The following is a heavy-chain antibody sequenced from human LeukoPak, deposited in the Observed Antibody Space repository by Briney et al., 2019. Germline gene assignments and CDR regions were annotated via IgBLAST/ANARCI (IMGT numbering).Heavy chain of an antibody. V-gene: IGHV3-11*01. D-gene: IGHD6-19*01. J-gene: IGHJ4*02. Sequence: KPSETLSLTCTVSGGSISSGDYYMSWIRQAPGKGLEWVSYISSSGSTIYYADSVKGRFTISRDNAKNSLYLQMNSLRAEDTAVYYCARENRFSSSPTEYWGQGTLVTVSS. CDR1: GGSISSGDYY. CDR2: ISSSGSTI. CDR3: ARENRFSSSPTEY.